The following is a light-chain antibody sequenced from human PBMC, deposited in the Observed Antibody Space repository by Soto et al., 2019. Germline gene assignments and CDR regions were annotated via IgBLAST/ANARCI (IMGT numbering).Light chain of an antibody. CDR2: GAS. CDR3: QQYNNWPPGT. V-gene: IGKV3-15*01. Sequence: EIVMTQSPATLSVSPGERATLSCRASQSVSSNLAWYQQKPGQPPRLLIFGASTSATGIPARFSGSGSGTEFTLTISSLQSEDFAVYYCQQYNNWPPGTFGQGTKVEIK. J-gene: IGKJ1*01. CDR1: QSVSSN.